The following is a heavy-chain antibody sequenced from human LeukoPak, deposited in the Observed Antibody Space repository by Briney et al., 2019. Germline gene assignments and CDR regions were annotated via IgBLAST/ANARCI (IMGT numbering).Heavy chain of an antibody. J-gene: IGHJ4*02. Sequence: SETLSLTCTVSGGSISSYYWSWIRQPPGKGLEWIGYIYYSGSTNYNPSLKSRVTISVDTSKNQFSLKLSSVTAADTAVYYCARGPGYPADYWGQGTLVTVSS. CDR3: ARGPGYPADY. CDR1: GGSISSYY. D-gene: IGHD1-1*01. V-gene: IGHV4-59*01. CDR2: IYYSGST.